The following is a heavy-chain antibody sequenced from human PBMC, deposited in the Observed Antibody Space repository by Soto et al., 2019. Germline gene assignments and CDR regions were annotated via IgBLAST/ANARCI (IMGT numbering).Heavy chain of an antibody. V-gene: IGHV1-69*01. J-gene: IGHJ6*02. CDR3: ARDGSGYRSRASPMDV. CDR1: GDTFSSYA. D-gene: IGHD3-22*01. Sequence: QVQLVQSGAEVKKPGSSVKVSCKASGDTFSSYAISWVRQAPGQGLEWMGGIIPIFGTANSAQKFQGRVTITADESTSTAYMELSSLRSEDTAVYYCARDGSGYRSRASPMDVWGQGNTVTVSS. CDR2: IIPIFGTA.